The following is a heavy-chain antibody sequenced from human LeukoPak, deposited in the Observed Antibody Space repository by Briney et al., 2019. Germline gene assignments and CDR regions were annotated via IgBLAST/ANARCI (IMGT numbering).Heavy chain of an antibody. Sequence: GGSLRLSCAASGFTSSSFYMEWVRQAPGKGLEWVSRIKGDGSHTTYADSVKGRFTISRDNPKNTLYLQMNYLRVEDTAVYYCARVGARQILEYWGQGTLVTVSS. CDR3: ARVGARQILEY. CDR1: GFTSSSFY. CDR2: IKGDGSHT. D-gene: IGHD4-17*01. V-gene: IGHV3-74*01. J-gene: IGHJ4*02.